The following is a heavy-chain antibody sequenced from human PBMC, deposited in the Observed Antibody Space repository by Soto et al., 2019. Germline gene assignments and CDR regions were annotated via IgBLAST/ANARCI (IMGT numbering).Heavy chain of an antibody. CDR2: INHSGST. V-gene: IGHV4-34*01. Sequence: SETLSLTCAVYGGSCSGYYWSWIRQPPGKGLEWIGEINHSGSTNYNPSLKSRVTISVDTSKNQFSLKLSSVTAADTAVYYCARGRWAGSSPPNGIDPWGQGTLVTVSS. J-gene: IGHJ5*02. D-gene: IGHD6-6*01. CDR1: GGSCSGYY. CDR3: ARGRWAGSSPPNGIDP.